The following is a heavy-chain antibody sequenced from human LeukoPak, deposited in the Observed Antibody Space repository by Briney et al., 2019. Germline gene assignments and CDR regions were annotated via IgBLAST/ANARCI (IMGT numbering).Heavy chain of an antibody. CDR1: GFSLSTYW. Sequence: GGSLILTCAASGFSLSTYWMHWVRQAPGKGLVWVSRISSDGSSTNYADSVKGRFTISRDNAKNTLYLQVNSLRAEDTAVYYCATGDGDSRYYFDSWGQGTLVTVSS. CDR2: ISSDGSST. CDR3: ATGDGDSRYYFDS. V-gene: IGHV3-74*01. D-gene: IGHD4-17*01. J-gene: IGHJ4*02.